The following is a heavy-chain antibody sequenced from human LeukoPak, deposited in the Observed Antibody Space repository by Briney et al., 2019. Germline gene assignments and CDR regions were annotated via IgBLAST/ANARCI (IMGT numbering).Heavy chain of an antibody. J-gene: IGHJ4*02. CDR1: GFTFSSYW. D-gene: IGHD3-10*01. Sequence: GGSLRLSCAASGFTFSSYWMSWVRQAPGKGLEWVANIKQDGSEKYYVDSVKGRFTISRDNAKNSLYLQMNSLRAADTAVYYCARVKDSYYYGSGSHAPDYWGQGTLVTVSS. CDR3: ARVKDSYYYGSGSHAPDY. V-gene: IGHV3-7*01. CDR2: IKQDGSEK.